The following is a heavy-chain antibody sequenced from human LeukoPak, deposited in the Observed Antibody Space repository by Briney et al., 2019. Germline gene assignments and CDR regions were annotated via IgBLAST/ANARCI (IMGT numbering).Heavy chain of an antibody. CDR2: IYPGDSDT. V-gene: IGHV5-51*01. CDR1: GYSFTSYW. D-gene: IGHD2-2*01. J-gene: IGHJ1*01. Sequence: GESLKISCKGSGYSFTSYWIGWVRQMPGKGLEWMGIIYPGDSDTRYSPSFQGQVTISADKSISTAYLQWSSLKASDTAMYYCARSDNIGPAASAEYFQHWGQGTLVTVSS. CDR3: ARSDNIGPAASAEYFQH.